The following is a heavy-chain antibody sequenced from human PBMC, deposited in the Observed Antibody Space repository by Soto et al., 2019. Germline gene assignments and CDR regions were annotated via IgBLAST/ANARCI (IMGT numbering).Heavy chain of an antibody. CDR3: AKWHTYNYDSRAYSEFDC. Sequence: GGSLRRSCAVAGSSFNSYGMTWARQVPGKGLEWVSAISGRGGTTYSADSVTGTFTISSDDSRCTLYLQMNSQRAADTAASYCAKWHTYNYDSRAYSEFDCWGQGTQVTVSS. CDR1: GSSFNSYG. V-gene: IGHV3-23*01. CDR2: ISGRGGTT. J-gene: IGHJ4*02. D-gene: IGHD3-22*01.